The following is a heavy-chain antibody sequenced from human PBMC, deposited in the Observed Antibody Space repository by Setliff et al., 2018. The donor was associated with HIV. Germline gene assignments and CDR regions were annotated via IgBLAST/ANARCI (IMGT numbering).Heavy chain of an antibody. J-gene: IGHJ4*02. Sequence: PSETLSLTCTVSGGSISSHYWSWIRQPPGKGLEWIGYIYYSGSTNYNPSLKSRVTISVDTSKNQFSLKLSSVTAADTAVYYCARVIEGGSGSMDYWGRGTLVTVSS. CDR2: IYYSGST. D-gene: IGHD3-22*01. CDR3: ARVIEGGSGSMDY. V-gene: IGHV4-59*11. CDR1: GGSISSHY.